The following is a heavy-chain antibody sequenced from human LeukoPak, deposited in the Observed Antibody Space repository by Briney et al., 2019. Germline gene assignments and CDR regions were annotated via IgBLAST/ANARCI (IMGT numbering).Heavy chain of an antibody. Sequence: PGGSLRLSCAASAFTFSSYAMSWVRQAPGKGLEWVSAISGSGGSTYYADSVKGRFTISRDNSKNTLYLQMNSLRAEDTAVYYCAKDPQFGSVVGTWVYWGQGTLVTVSS. V-gene: IGHV3-23*01. J-gene: IGHJ4*02. CDR1: AFTFSSYA. CDR3: AKDPQFGSVVGTWVY. CDR2: ISGSGGST. D-gene: IGHD2-15*01.